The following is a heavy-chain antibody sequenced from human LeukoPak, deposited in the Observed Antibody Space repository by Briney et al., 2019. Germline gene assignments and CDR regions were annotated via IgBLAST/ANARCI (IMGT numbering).Heavy chain of an antibody. J-gene: IGHJ6*02. V-gene: IGHV4-30-4*08. CDR1: GGSISGYY. CDR2: IYYSGST. CDR3: ARSHNYGGNGYYGMDV. D-gene: IGHD4-23*01. Sequence: PSETLSLTCTVSGGSISGYYWSWIRQPPGKGLEWIGYIYYSGSTYYKPSLKSRVTMSVDTSKNQFSLKLNSVTAADTAVYYCARSHNYGGNGYYGMDVWGQGTTVTVSS.